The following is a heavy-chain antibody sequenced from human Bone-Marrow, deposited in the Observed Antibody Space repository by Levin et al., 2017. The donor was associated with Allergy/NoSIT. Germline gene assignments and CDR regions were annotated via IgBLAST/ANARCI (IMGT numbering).Heavy chain of an antibody. Sequence: GGSLRLSCAASGFTFSASAVHWVRQASGKGLEWVGRIRSKVSNYATAYAASVKGSFTISRDDSKNTAYLQMNSLKPEDTAVYYCISRSDSSGYDYPVDYWGQGTLVTVSS. CDR1: GFTFSASA. J-gene: IGHJ4*02. CDR3: ISRSDSSGYDYPVDY. D-gene: IGHD3-22*01. CDR2: IRSKVSNYAT. V-gene: IGHV3-73*01.